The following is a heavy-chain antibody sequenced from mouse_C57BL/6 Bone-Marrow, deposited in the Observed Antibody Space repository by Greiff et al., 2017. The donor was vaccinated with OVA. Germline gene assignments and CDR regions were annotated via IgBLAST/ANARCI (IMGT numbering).Heavy chain of an antibody. CDR2: ISSGGSYT. CDR1: GFTFSSYG. J-gene: IGHJ2*01. Sequence: EVQLVESGGDLVKPGGSLKLSCAASGFTFSSYGMSWVRQTPDKRLEWVATISSGGSYTYYPDSVKGRFTISRDNAKNTLYLQMSSLKSEDTAMYYCATHRRYFDYWGQGTTLTVSS. V-gene: IGHV5-6*01. CDR3: ATHRRYFDY.